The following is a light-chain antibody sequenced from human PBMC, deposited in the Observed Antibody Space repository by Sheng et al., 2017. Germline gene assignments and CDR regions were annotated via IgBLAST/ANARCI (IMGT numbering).Light chain of an antibody. CDR1: SSDVFSYTY. V-gene: IGLV2-14*01. CDR3: ISYTTVSTI. J-gene: IGLJ2*01. Sequence: QSALTQPASMSGSPGQSITISCTGSSSDVFSYTYVSWYQQHPGKAPKLIISDFTRRPSGVSNRFSGSKSGNTASLTISGLQPEDEADYYCISYTTVSTIFGGGTKLTVL. CDR2: DFT.